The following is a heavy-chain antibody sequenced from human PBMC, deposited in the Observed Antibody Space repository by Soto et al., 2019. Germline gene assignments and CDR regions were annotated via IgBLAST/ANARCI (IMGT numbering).Heavy chain of an antibody. CDR3: ARGVTGFDY. Sequence: ESGGGVVQPGRSLRLSCAASGFTFSSYGMHWVRQASGKGLEWVAVIWYDGSNKYYADSVRGRFTISRDNSKNTLYLQMNSLRAEDTAVYYCARGVTGFDYWGQGTLVTVSS. D-gene: IGHD4-4*01. J-gene: IGHJ4*02. V-gene: IGHV3-33*01. CDR2: IWYDGSNK. CDR1: GFTFSSYG.